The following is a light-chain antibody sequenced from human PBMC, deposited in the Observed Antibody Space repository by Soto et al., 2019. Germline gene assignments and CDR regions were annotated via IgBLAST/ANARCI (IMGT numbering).Light chain of an antibody. CDR2: AAS. CDR1: QSISSY. V-gene: IGKV1-39*01. J-gene: IGKJ2*01. Sequence: DIQMTQSPSSLSASVGDRVTITCRASQSISSYLNWYQQKPGKAPKLLIYAASSLQSGVPSRFSGRGSGTDFTSTISSLQPEDFATYYCQQSYSTPYTFGQGTKLEIK. CDR3: QQSYSTPYT.